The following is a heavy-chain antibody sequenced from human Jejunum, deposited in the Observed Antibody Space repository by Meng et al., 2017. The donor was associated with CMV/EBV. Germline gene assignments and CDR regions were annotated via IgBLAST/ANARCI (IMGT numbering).Heavy chain of an antibody. CDR3: ARDNGHISSSMSYPGWFDP. CDR2: VSYDGGYK. D-gene: IGHD2-21*01. CDR1: SHA. J-gene: IGHJ5*02. Sequence: SHALHWVRKAPGKGLEWVAIVSYDGGYKYYADSVKGRFTISRDNSKNTLYLQMSSLRAEDTAMYYCARDNGHISSSMSYPGWFDPWGQGTLVTVSS. V-gene: IGHV3-30-3*01.